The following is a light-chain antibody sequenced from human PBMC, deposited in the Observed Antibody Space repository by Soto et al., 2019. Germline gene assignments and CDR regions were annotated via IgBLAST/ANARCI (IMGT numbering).Light chain of an antibody. CDR2: GVT. CDR1: SSDVGSYNL. Sequence: QSVLTQPASVSGSPGQSITISCTGTSSDVGSYNLVSWYQQHPGKAPKFMIYGVTKRPSAVSTRFSGSMSGISASLTISGLQAEDEADYSCCSYAGSNTYVFGTGTKVT. CDR3: CSYAGSNTYV. V-gene: IGLV2-23*02. J-gene: IGLJ1*01.